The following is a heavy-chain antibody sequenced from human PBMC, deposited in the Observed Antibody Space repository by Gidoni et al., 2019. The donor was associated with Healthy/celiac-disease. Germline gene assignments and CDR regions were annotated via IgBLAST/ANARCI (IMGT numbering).Heavy chain of an antibody. CDR3: AKGTVAGTSDAFDI. CDR1: GFTFDDYA. V-gene: IGHV3-9*01. CDR2: ISWNSGSI. Sequence: EVQLVESGGGLVQPGRSLRPSCAASGFTFDDYAMHWVRQAPGKGLEWVSGISWNSGSIGYADSVKGRFTISRDNAKNSLYLQMNSLRAEDTALYYCAKGTVAGTSDAFDIWGQGTMVTVSS. D-gene: IGHD6-19*01. J-gene: IGHJ3*02.